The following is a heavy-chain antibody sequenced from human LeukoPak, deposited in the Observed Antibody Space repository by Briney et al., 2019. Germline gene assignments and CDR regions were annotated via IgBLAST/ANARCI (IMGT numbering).Heavy chain of an antibody. Sequence: PSETLSLTCTVSGGSISSSSYYWGWIRQPPGKGLEWIGSIYYSGSTYYNPSLKSRVTISVDTSKNQFSLKLSSVTAADTAVYYCARQGRDSGSYYLVLDYWGQGTLVTVSS. CDR1: GGSISSSSYY. J-gene: IGHJ4*02. V-gene: IGHV4-39*01. CDR3: ARQGRDSGSYYLVLDY. D-gene: IGHD1-26*01. CDR2: IYYSGST.